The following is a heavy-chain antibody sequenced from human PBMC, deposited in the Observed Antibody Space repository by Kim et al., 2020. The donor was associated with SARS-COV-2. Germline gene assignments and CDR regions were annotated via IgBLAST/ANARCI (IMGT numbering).Heavy chain of an antibody. CDR3: ARQRGYDFDM. CDR1: GFTFSSYA. J-gene: IGHJ3*02. D-gene: IGHD1-1*01. CDR2: VTGTGSKT. V-gene: IGHV3-23*01. Sequence: GGSLRLSCAASGFTFSSYAMSWVRQAPGKGLEWVSSVTGTGSKTYYADSVGGRFTISRDNSKNALYVQMNSLRDEDTALYYCARQRGYDFDMWGQGTMVTVSS.